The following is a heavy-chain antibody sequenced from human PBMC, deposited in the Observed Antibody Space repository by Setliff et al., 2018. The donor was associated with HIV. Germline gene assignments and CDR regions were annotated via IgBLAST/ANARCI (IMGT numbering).Heavy chain of an antibody. J-gene: IGHJ4*02. CDR2: ISYDGSTT. Sequence: SGGSLRLSCVASGFTFSNFAMYWVRQAPGKGLEWVSAISYDGSTTYYSDSVKGRFTISRDNSKNTLYLQMNSLTAEDTAVYYCAKVDNGHCTSASCRDFDYWGQGTLVTVSS. CDR1: GFTFSNFA. CDR3: AKVDNGHCTSASCRDFDY. D-gene: IGHD2-2*03. V-gene: IGHV3-30*07.